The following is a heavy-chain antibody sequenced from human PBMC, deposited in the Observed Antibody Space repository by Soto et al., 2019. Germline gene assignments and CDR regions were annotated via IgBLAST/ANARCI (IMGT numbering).Heavy chain of an antibody. V-gene: IGHV1-2*04. CDR1: GYTFTGYY. D-gene: IGHD2-15*01. CDR2: INPNSGGT. Sequence: ASVKVSCKASGYTFTGYYMHWVRQAPGQGLEWMGWINPNSGGTNYAQKFQGWVTMTRDTSISTAYMELSRLRSDDTAVYYCAREGVGCSGGSCYLRYYYMDVWGKGTTVTVSS. J-gene: IGHJ6*03. CDR3: AREGVGCSGGSCYLRYYYMDV.